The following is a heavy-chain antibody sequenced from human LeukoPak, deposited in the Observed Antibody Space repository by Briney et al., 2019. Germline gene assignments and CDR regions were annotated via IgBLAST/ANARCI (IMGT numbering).Heavy chain of an antibody. D-gene: IGHD3-3*01. CDR1: GGSFSGYY. CDR2: INHSGST. J-gene: IGHJ3*02. Sequence: SETLSLTCAVYGGSFSGYYWSWIRQPPGKGLEWIGEINHSGSTNYNPSLKSRVTISVDTSKNQFSLKLSSVTAADTAVYYCARHTYDFWSGYYRVEFAFDIWGQGTMVTVSS. CDR3: ARHTYDFWSGYYRVEFAFDI. V-gene: IGHV4-34*01.